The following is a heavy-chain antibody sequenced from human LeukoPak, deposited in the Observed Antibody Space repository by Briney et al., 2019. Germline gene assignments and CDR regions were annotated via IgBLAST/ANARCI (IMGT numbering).Heavy chain of an antibody. V-gene: IGHV1-2*02. D-gene: IGHD3-10*01. CDR3: ARGVGDYYGSGSYYS. Sequence: GASVKVSCKASGYTFTGYYMHWVRQAPGQGLEWMGWINPNSGGTNYAQKFQGRVTMTRDTSISTAYMELSRLRSDDTAVYYCARGVGDYYGSGSYYSWGQGTLVTVSS. J-gene: IGHJ5*02. CDR1: GYTFTGYY. CDR2: INPNSGGT.